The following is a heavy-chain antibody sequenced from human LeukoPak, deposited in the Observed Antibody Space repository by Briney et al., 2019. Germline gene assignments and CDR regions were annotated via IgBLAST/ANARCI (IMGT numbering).Heavy chain of an antibody. D-gene: IGHD3-9*01. CDR1: GYTFTSYA. J-gene: IGHJ5*02. CDR3: ARARYDILTGLWIEYDT. V-gene: IGHV1-3*01. CDR2: INAGNGNT. Sequence: ASVKVSCKASGYTFTSYAMHWVRQAPGQRLEWMGWINAGNGNTKYSQKFQGRVTITRDTSASTAYMELSSLRSEDTAVYYCARARYDILTGLWIEYDTWGQGTLVTVSS.